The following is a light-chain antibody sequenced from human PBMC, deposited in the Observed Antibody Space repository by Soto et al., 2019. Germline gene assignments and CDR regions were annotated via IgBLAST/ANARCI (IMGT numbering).Light chain of an antibody. V-gene: IGKV4-1*01. J-gene: IGKJ4*01. CDR1: QTVLFASNNKNY. CDR3: QQYYTIPIT. CDR2: WAS. Sequence: DMLLTQSPDSLAVSLGERATIXCKSSQTVLFASNNKNYLAWYQQKPGQAPKLLIYWASARESGVPDRFSGSGSETDFNFTITSLQAEDVAVYYCQQYYTIPITFGGGTKVDIK.